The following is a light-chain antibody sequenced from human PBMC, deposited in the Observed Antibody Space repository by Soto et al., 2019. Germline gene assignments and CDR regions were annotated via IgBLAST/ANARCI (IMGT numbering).Light chain of an antibody. CDR2: MGS. V-gene: IGKV2-28*01. J-gene: IGKJ2*01. Sequence: EIVMTQSPLSLPVTPGEPASLSCKSSQSLLHRNGDDYLDWYLQKPVQSPQLLLYMGSSRASGVRGRFSDRGSGTDFTLQISTVEAVDVGVYYCMQSLQTPRTFGQGTKLEIK. CDR3: MQSLQTPRT. CDR1: QSLLHRNGDDY.